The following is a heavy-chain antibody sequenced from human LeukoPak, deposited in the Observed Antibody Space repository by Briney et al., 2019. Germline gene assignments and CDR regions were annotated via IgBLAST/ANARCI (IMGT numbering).Heavy chain of an antibody. CDR1: GLTFSNYA. D-gene: IGHD3-10*01. J-gene: IGHJ4*02. CDR2: ITGNGGNT. CDR3: AKKGGDDYGSGTYLAFDY. Sequence: GGSLRLSCAASGLTFSNYAMSWVRQAPGRGLEWVSAITGNGGNTHYADSVKGRFTISRDNSKNTVYLQMNSLRAEDAAIYYCAKKGGDDYGSGTYLAFDYWGQGTLVTVSS. V-gene: IGHV3-23*01.